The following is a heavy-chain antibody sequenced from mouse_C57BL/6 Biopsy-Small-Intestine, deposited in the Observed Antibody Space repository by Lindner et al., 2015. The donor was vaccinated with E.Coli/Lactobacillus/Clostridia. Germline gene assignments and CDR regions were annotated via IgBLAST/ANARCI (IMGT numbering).Heavy chain of an antibody. D-gene: IGHD1-1*02. Sequence: VQLQESGAELVRPGTSVKMSCKASGYTSTNYWIGWAKQRPGHGLEWIGDIYPGGGYTNYNEKFKGKATLTADKSSSTAYMQFSSLTSEDSAIYYCARSYYDAMDYWGQGTSVTVSS. V-gene: IGHV1-63*01. CDR1: GYTSTNYW. CDR3: ARSYYDAMDY. CDR2: IYPGGGYT. J-gene: IGHJ4*01.